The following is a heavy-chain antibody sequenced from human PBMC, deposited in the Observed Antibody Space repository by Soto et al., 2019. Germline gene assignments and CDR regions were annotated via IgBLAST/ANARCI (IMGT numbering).Heavy chain of an antibody. D-gene: IGHD2-8*01. CDR2: FSYIGNT. CDR3: ARGLGYCTDGVCYPTFDY. Sequence: SETLSLTCTVSGGSISSYFWSWIRQPPGKGLESIGYFSYIGNTNYHPSLESRVTITVDTSKNHFSLKLSSVTAADTAVYYCARGLGYCTDGVCYPTFDYWGRGTLVTVSS. V-gene: IGHV4-59*01. CDR1: GGSISSYF. J-gene: IGHJ4*02.